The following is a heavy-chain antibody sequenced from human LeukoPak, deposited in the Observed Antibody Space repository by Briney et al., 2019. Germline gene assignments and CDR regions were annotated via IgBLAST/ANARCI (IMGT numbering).Heavy chain of an antibody. J-gene: IGHJ4*02. D-gene: IGHD6-19*01. Sequence: GRSLRLSCAASGFTFSSYAMHWVRQAPGKGLEWVAVISYDGSNKYYADSVKGRFTISRDNSKNTLYLQMNSLRAEDTAVYYCARDRYSSGRYYFDYWGQGTLVTVSS. V-gene: IGHV3-30*04. CDR2: ISYDGSNK. CDR3: ARDRYSSGRYYFDY. CDR1: GFTFSSYA.